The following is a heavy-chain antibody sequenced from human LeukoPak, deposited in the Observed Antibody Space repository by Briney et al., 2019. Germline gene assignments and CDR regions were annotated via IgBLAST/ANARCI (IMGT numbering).Heavy chain of an antibody. CDR3: AAGTSSGSSPYFDY. D-gene: IGHD3-22*01. J-gene: IGHJ4*02. CDR2: IVVGSGNT. V-gene: IGHV1-58*01. Sequence: IVVGSGNTNYSQKFQERVTITTDMSTSTAYMELSSLRSEDTAVYYCAAGTSSGSSPYFDYWGQGTLVTVSS.